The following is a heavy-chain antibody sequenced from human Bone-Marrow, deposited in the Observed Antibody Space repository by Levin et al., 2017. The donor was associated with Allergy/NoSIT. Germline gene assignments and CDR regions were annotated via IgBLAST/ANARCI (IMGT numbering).Heavy chain of an antibody. V-gene: IGHV1-3*01. CDR2: INADNGDT. CDR1: GYTFTALP. D-gene: IGHD6-6*01. Sequence: GASVKVSCKASGYTFTALPIHWTRQAPGQSPEWVGWINADNGDTKYSPRFQGRVTLTRDTSASTAYMELSSLASEDTAVYYCAREFSPSSGDYWGQGTPVTVSS. CDR3: AREFSPSSGDY. J-gene: IGHJ4*02.